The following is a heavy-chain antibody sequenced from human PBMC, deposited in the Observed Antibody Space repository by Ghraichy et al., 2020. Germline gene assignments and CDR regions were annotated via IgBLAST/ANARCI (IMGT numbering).Heavy chain of an antibody. D-gene: IGHD6-19*01. Sequence: ESLNISCTVSGGSISSYYWSWIQQPPGKGLEWIGYIYYSGSTNYNPSLKSRVTISVDTSKNQFSLKLSSVTAADTAVYYCARHVPVAGTWTLDYWGQGTLVTVSS. CDR1: GGSISSYY. J-gene: IGHJ4*02. V-gene: IGHV4-59*08. CDR3: ARHVPVAGTWTLDY. CDR2: IYYSGST.